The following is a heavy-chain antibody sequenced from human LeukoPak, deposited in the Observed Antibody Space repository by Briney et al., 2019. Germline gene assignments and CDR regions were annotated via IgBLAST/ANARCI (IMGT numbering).Heavy chain of an antibody. D-gene: IGHD6-6*01. V-gene: IGHV1-2*02. CDR3: ALGATSIADDTLRLDV. CDR2: INPNSGGT. Sequence: GASVKVSCTASGYTFTGYYMHWVRQAPGQGLEWMGWINPNSGGTNYAQEFQGRVTMTRDTSISTVYMELSRLRSDDTAVYYCALGATSIADDTLRLDVWGQGTTVTVSS. J-gene: IGHJ6*02. CDR1: GYTFTGYY.